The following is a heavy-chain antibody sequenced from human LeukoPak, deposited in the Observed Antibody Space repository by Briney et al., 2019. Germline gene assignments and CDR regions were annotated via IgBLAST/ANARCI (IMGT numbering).Heavy chain of an antibody. J-gene: IGHJ4*02. Sequence: GGSLRLSCAASGFTVSSNYMSWVRQAPGKGLEWVSVIYSGGSTYYADSVKGRFTISRDNSKNTLYLQMNSLRAEDTAVYYCASYDYVGGSPFDYWGQGTLVTVSS. V-gene: IGHV3-53*01. CDR1: GFTVSSNY. CDR3: ASYDYVGGSPFDY. D-gene: IGHD3-16*01. CDR2: IYSGGST.